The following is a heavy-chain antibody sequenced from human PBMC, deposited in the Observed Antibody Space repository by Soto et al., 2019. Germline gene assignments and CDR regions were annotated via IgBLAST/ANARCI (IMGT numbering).Heavy chain of an antibody. Sequence: PGGSLRLSCAASGFTFSTYDMNWVRQGPGKGLEWVSYISTSSSYTYYADSVKGRFTISRDNAKNSLYLQMNSLRAEDTAVYYCARPHGREAGSPKSLDYWGHGTLVTVSS. V-gene: IGHV3-21*01. CDR3: ARPHGREAGSPKSLDY. CDR1: GFTFSTYD. J-gene: IGHJ4*01. D-gene: IGHD1-26*01. CDR2: ISTSSSYT.